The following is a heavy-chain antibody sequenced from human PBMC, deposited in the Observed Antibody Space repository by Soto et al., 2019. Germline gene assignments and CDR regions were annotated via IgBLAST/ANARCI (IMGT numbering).Heavy chain of an antibody. V-gene: IGHV1-3*01. Sequence: GASVKVSCKASGYAFSRFNIHWVRQAPGQRLEWMGGINAGNGNTKVSQKLQGRVTFTRDTSANTAYMELSSLRSEDTAVYYCARPEDYDDCIDWWGQRTLVTVS. CDR2: INAGNGNT. J-gene: IGHJ4*02. D-gene: IGHD3-22*01. CDR1: GYAFSRFN. CDR3: ARPEDYDDCIDW.